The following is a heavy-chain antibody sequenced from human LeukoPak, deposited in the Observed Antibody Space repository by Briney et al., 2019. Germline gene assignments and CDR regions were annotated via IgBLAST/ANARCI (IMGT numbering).Heavy chain of an antibody. V-gene: IGHV1-18*01. J-gene: IGHJ4*02. Sequence: GASVKVSCKASGYTFTSYGISWVRQAPGQGLEWMGWISAYNGNTNYAQKLQGRVTMTTDTSTSTAYMELRSLRSDDTAVYYCARVVRRATIFGVVTHYFDYWGQGTLVTVSS. CDR1: GYTFTSYG. D-gene: IGHD3-3*01. CDR3: ARVVRRATIFGVVTHYFDY. CDR2: ISAYNGNT.